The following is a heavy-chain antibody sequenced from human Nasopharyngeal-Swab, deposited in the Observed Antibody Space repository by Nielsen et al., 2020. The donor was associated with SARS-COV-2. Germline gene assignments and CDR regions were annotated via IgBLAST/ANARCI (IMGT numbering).Heavy chain of an antibody. CDR1: GFSVSTNY. Sequence: GESLKISCAASGFSVSTNYMNWVRQAPGKGLEWVSVIYSGGSTYYADSVKGRFTISRDNSKNTLYLQMNSLRADDTAVYYCATPRGFSGYDYGYWGQGNLVTVSS. D-gene: IGHD5-12*01. J-gene: IGHJ4*02. CDR2: IYSGGST. CDR3: ATPRGFSGYDYGY. V-gene: IGHV3-66*04.